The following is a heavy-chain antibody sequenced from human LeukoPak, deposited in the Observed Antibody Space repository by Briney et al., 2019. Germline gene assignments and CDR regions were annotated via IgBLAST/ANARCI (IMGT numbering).Heavy chain of an antibody. Sequence: ASVKVSCKASGYTFTSYGISWVRQAPGQGLEWMGWISAYNGNTNYAQKLQGRVTMTTDTSTSTAYMELRSLRSDDTAVYYCARGGAYCGGDCYWGQYYYYGMDVWGKGTTVTVSS. D-gene: IGHD2-21*02. CDR2: ISAYNGNT. V-gene: IGHV1-18*01. CDR3: ARGGAYCGGDCYWGQYYYYGMDV. CDR1: GYTFTSYG. J-gene: IGHJ6*04.